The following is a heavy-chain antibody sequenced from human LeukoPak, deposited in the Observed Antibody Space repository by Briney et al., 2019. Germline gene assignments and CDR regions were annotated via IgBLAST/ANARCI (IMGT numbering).Heavy chain of an antibody. CDR2: ISSSGGYI. CDR1: GFSFSNYG. J-gene: IGHJ6*03. D-gene: IGHD7-27*01. Sequence: TGGSLRLSCAASGFSFSNYGMNWVRQAPGKGLEWVSSISSSGGYIYYTDSVKGRFTISRDNAKNSLSLQMNSLRAEDTAPYYCTRESGAGGYYSYSKMDVWGIGTTVTVSS. CDR3: TRESGAGGYYSYSKMDV. V-gene: IGHV3-21*01.